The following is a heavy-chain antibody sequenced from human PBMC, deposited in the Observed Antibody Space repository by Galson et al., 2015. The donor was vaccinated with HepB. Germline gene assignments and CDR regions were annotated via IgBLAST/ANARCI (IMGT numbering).Heavy chain of an antibody. CDR2: TYYTSKWTN. CDR1: GDSVSSNNAA. Sequence: CAISGDSVSSNNAAWNWIRQSPSRGLGWLGRTYYTSKWTNDYAESVKSRISIKADTSKNQFSLELNSVTPDDTAVYFCARDKYYHSSDHYFDYWGQGTLVTVPS. D-gene: IGHD3-22*01. CDR3: ARDKYYHSSDHYFDY. J-gene: IGHJ4*02. V-gene: IGHV6-1*01.